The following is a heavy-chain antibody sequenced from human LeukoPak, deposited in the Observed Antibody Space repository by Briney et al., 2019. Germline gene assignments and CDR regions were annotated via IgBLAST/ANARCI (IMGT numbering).Heavy chain of an antibody. J-gene: IGHJ4*02. Sequence: GGSLRLSCAASGLTVSNNYMSWVRQAPGKGLEWVSVIYSGGSTYYADSVKGRFTISRDNSKNTVYLRMNSLRAEDTAVYYCARDRSSGHDYWGQGTLVTVSS. CDR2: IYSGGST. CDR1: GLTVSNNY. CDR3: ARDRSSGHDY. V-gene: IGHV3-66*01. D-gene: IGHD6-19*01.